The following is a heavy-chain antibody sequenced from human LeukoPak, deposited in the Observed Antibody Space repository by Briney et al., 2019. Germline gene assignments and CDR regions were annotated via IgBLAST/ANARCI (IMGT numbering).Heavy chain of an antibody. CDR2: ISAYNGNT. V-gene: IGHV1-18*01. CDR3: ARDAAEYDFWSGYYTGILGY. CDR1: GYTFTSYG. D-gene: IGHD3-3*01. Sequence: GASVEVSCKASGYTFTSYGISWVRQAPGQGLEWMGWISAYNGNTNYAQKLQGRVTMTTDTSTSTAYMELRSLRSDDTAVYYCARDAAEYDFWSGYYTGILGYWGQGTLVTVSS. J-gene: IGHJ4*02.